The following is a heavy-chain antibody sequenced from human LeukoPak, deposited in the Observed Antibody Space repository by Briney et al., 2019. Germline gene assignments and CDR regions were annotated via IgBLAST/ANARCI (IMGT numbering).Heavy chain of an antibody. V-gene: IGHV1-69*13. J-gene: IGHJ4*02. Sequence: GASVKVSCKASGDTFRSYAISWVRQAPGQGLEWMGGIIPIFGTANYAQKFQGRVTITADESTSTAYMELSSLRSDDTAVFYCAREEGYCSSTTCYSRLDYWGQGTLVTASS. CDR3: AREEGYCSSTTCYSRLDY. D-gene: IGHD2-2*01. CDR1: GDTFRSYA. CDR2: IIPIFGTA.